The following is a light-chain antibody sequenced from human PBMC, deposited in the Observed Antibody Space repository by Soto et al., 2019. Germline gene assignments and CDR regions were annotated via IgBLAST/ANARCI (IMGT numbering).Light chain of an antibody. CDR3: QQHNNWPPAT. CDR1: QSVISY. J-gene: IGKJ1*01. V-gene: IGKV3-15*01. Sequence: ILMTQSPSTLSVSALERASLSFLSSQSVISYLAWYQQKAGQAPTLLIYDASAMVIGIPSRFSGSGSGTEFTLTISSLQPEDFAVYYCQQHNNWPPATFGQGTKVDIK. CDR2: DAS.